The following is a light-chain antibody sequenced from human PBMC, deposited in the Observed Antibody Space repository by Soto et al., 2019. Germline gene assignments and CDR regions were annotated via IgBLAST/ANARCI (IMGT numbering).Light chain of an antibody. V-gene: IGKV3-20*01. J-gene: IGKJ1*01. CDR1: QSVSATS. CDR2: GAS. CDR3: QQYGSSPWT. Sequence: EIVLAQSPGTLSLSPGERATLSCRASQSVSATSLAWYQQTPGQAPRLLIYGASSRATGIPDRFSGSGSGTDFTLTISSLEPEDFAVYYCQQYGSSPWTFGQGTKVDI.